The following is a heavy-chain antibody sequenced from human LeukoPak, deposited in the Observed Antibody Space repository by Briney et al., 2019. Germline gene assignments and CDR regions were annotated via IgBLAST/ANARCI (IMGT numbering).Heavy chain of an antibody. CDR2: INPNSGGT. Sequence: ASVKVSCKASGYTFTGYYMHWVRQAPGQGLEWMGWINPNSGGTNYAQKFQGRVTMTRDTSISTAYMELSRLRSDDTAVYYCARDQAVLRYFGWLSPYYYYYMDVWGKGTTVTISS. D-gene: IGHD3-9*01. J-gene: IGHJ6*03. CDR1: GYTFTGYY. CDR3: ARDQAVLRYFGWLSPYYYYYMDV. V-gene: IGHV1-2*02.